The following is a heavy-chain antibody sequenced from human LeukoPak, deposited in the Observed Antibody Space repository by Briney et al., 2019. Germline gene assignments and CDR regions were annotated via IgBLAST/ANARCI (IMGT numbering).Heavy chain of an antibody. CDR1: GFTVSSNY. Sequence: GGSLRLSCAASGFTVSSNYMSWVRQAPGKGLEWVSVIYSGGSTYYADSVKGRFTISRDNSKNTLYLQMNSLRAEDTAVYYCAAQMATRAHNWFDPWGQGTLVTVSS. V-gene: IGHV3-53*01. D-gene: IGHD5-12*01. J-gene: IGHJ5*02. CDR2: IYSGGST. CDR3: AAQMATRAHNWFDP.